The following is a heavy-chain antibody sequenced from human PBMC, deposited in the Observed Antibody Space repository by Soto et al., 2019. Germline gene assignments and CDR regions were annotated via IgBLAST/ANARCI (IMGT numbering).Heavy chain of an antibody. D-gene: IGHD3-3*01. CDR3: AKGDTIFGVVIGAFDI. CDR2: ISGSGGST. V-gene: IGHV3-23*01. Sequence: GGSLRLSCAASGFTFSSYAMSWVRQAPGKGLEWVSAISGSGGSTYYADSVKGRFTISRDNSKNTLYLQMNSLRAEDTDVYYCAKGDTIFGVVIGAFDIWGQGTMVTVSS. CDR1: GFTFSSYA. J-gene: IGHJ3*02.